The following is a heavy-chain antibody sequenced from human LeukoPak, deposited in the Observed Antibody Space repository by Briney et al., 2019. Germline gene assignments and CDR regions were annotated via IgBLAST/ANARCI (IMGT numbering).Heavy chain of an antibody. CDR3: ARGGEARWYYFDY. J-gene: IGHJ4*02. CDR2: IYYSGST. D-gene: IGHD3-10*01. CDR1: GGSISGFY. Sequence: PSGTLSLTCTVSGGSISGFYWTWIRQPPGKGLEWIGYIYYSGSTDYNPSLKSRVTISVDTSKNQVSLKLSSVTAADTAVYYCARGGEARWYYFDYWGRGTLVTVSS. V-gene: IGHV4-59*01.